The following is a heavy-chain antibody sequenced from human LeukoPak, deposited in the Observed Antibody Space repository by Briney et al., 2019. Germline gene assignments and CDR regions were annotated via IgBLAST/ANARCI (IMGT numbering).Heavy chain of an antibody. D-gene: IGHD4-11*01. Sequence: GGSLRLSCAAPGFTFSTYGMHWVRQAPGKGLEWVAVIWYDGNNEYYADSVKGRFTISRDNSKNTLYLQMNSLRAEDTAVYYCAKYYSNSGDYYHYSMDVWGQGTTVTVSS. J-gene: IGHJ6*02. CDR3: AKYYSNSGDYYHYSMDV. CDR1: GFTFSTYG. CDR2: IWYDGNNE. V-gene: IGHV3-33*03.